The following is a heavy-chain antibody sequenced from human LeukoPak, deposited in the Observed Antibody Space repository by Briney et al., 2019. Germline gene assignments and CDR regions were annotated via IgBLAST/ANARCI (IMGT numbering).Heavy chain of an antibody. CDR2: IYYSGST. J-gene: IGHJ4*02. D-gene: IGHD6-19*01. CDR1: GDSISNYY. CDR3: ARDRDSSGWYYFDY. V-gene: IGHV4-59*01. Sequence: SGTLSLTCTVSGDSISNYYWSWIRQPPGKGLEWIGYIYYSGSTNYNPSLKSRVTISVDTSKNQFSLKLSSVTAADTAVYYCARDRDSSGWYYFDYWGQGTLVTVSS.